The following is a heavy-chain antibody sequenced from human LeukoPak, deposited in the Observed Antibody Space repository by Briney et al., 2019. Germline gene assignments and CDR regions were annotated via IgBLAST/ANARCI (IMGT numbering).Heavy chain of an antibody. CDR3: ARLPREQSFDY. V-gene: IGHV4-39*01. D-gene: IGHD1-26*01. J-gene: IGHJ4*02. Sequence: SETLSLTCTVSGGSISSSSYYWGWIRQPPGKGLEWIGNIYYSGSTYYNPSLKSRVTISVDTSKNQFSLRPNSVTAADTAVYYCARLPREQSFDYWGQGTLVTVSS. CDR1: GGSISSSSYY. CDR2: IYYSGST.